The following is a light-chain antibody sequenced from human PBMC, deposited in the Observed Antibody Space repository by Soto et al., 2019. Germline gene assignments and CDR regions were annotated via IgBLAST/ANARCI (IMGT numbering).Light chain of an antibody. CDR3: QQRSNWPPALT. CDR2: DAS. V-gene: IGKV3-11*01. J-gene: IGKJ4*01. CDR1: QSVGNSY. Sequence: EIVLTQSPGTLSLSPGERATLSCRASQSVGNSYLAWYQQKPGQAPRLLIYDASNRATGIPARFSGSGSGTDFTLTISSLEPEDFAVYYCQQRSNWPPALTFGGGTKVDIK.